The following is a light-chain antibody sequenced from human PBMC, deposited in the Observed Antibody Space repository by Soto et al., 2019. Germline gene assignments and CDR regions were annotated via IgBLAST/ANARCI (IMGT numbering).Light chain of an antibody. CDR3: HQYSDSPWT. J-gene: IGKJ1*01. CDR2: GAS. Sequence: EIVLTQSPGTLSLTPGERATLSCRASQSVSRSFLAWFQQKPGQAPRLLIYGASSRATGIPDRFSGSGSGTDFSLTISRLEPEDSAVYFCHQYSDSPWTFGLGTKVEIK. V-gene: IGKV3-20*01. CDR1: QSVSRSF.